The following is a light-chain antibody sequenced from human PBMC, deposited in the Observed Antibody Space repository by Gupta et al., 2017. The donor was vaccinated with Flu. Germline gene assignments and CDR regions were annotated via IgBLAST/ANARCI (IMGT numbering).Light chain of an antibody. CDR2: KAS. V-gene: IGKV1-5*03. J-gene: IGKJ5*01. CDR3: QQYNRRSSIT. CDR1: QSINIW. Sequence: TLSASVGDRVTITCRASQSINIWLAWYQQKPGKAPKLLIYKASSLETGVPSRFSGSGSGTEFTLTISSLQPDDFATYYCQQYNRRSSITFGQGTRLDIK.